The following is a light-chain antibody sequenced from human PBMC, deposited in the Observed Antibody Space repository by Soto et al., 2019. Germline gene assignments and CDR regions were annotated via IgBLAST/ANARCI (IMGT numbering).Light chain of an antibody. J-gene: IGKJ5*01. CDR3: QQSYSVPLT. V-gene: IGKV1-39*01. CDR1: QSISTY. Sequence: DIPMTQSPSSLSASIGDRVTITCRASQSISTYLNWYHQKPGRAPELLIYGASSLERGVPSRFSGGGSGTDFTLTISSLQPEDFGTYYCQQSYSVPLTFGQGTRLEIK. CDR2: GAS.